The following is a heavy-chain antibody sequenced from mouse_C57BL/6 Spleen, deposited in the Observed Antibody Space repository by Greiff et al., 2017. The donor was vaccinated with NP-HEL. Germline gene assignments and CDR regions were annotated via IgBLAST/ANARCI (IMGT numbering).Heavy chain of an antibody. J-gene: IGHJ4*01. D-gene: IGHD1-1*01. CDR2: IDPETGGT. Sequence: QVQLQQSGAELVRPGASVTLSCKASSYTFTDYEMHWVKQTPVHGLEWIGAIDPETGGTAYNQKFKGKAILTADKSSSTAYMELRSLTSEDSAVYYCTREAYYPYYAMDYWGQGTSVTVSS. CDR1: SYTFTDYE. V-gene: IGHV1-15*01. CDR3: TREAYYPYYAMDY.